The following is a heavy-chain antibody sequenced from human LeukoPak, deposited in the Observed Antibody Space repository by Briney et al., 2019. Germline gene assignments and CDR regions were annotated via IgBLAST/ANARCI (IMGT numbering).Heavy chain of an antibody. D-gene: IGHD6-19*01. CDR1: GYTFTSYY. CDR3: ARGDNSGWYSTGA. V-gene: IGHV1-46*03. Sequence: GASVKVSCKASGYTFTSYYMHWVRQAPGQGLEWMGIINPSGGSTSYAQKFQGRVTMTRDTSTSTVYMEVSGLRSEDPAVYYCARGDNSGWYSTGAWGQGTLVNVSS. CDR2: INPSGGST. J-gene: IGHJ5*02.